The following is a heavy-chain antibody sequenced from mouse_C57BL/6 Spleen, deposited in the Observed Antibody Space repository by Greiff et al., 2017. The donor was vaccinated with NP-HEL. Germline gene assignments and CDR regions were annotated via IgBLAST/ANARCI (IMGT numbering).Heavy chain of an antibody. V-gene: IGHV1-74*01. Sequence: QVQLQQPGAELVKPGASVKVSCKASGYTFTSYWMHWVKQRPGQGLEWIGRIHPSDSDTNYNQKFKGKATLTVDKSSSTAYMQLSSLTSEDSAVYYCAPITTVVATDYAMDYWGQGTSVTFAS. CDR3: APITTVVATDYAMDY. J-gene: IGHJ4*01. CDR1: GYTFTSYW. CDR2: IHPSDSDT. D-gene: IGHD1-1*01.